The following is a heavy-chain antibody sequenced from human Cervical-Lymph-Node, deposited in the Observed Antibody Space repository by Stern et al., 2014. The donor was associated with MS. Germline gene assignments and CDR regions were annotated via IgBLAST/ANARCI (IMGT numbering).Heavy chain of an antibody. V-gene: IGHV1-46*01. J-gene: IGHJ4*02. D-gene: IGHD6-13*01. Sequence: QVQLQQSGAEVKKPGTSVKISCKASGYTFSSYYMHWLRQAPGQGLEWMGIISLSGVSTSYAQKFQGRVTMTKDTSTSTVYLELSSLRSEDAAVYYCARSYSSSWPGTYYFDYWGQGTLVTVSS. CDR3: ARSYSSSWPGTYYFDY. CDR2: ISLSGVST. CDR1: GYTFSSYY.